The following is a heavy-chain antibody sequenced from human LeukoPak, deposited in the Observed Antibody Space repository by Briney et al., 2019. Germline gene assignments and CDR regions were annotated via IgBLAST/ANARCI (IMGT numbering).Heavy chain of an antibody. D-gene: IGHD3-22*01. V-gene: IGHV3-23*01. J-gene: IGHJ4*02. CDR1: GFTFSSYG. CDR3: TRVDPYSYDSSGRLVRGGSFAY. CDR2: ISGGGTT. Sequence: QPGGSLRLSCAASGFTFSSYGMSWVRQAPGKGLEWVSLISGGGTTYYADSVKGGFTVSRDNSKNTLSLHMNNLRAEDTAVYYCTRVDPYSYDSSGRLVRGGSFAYWGQGTLVTVSS.